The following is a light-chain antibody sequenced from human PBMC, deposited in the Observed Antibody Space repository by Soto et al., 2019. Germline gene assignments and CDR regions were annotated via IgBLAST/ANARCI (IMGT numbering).Light chain of an antibody. J-gene: IGLJ1*01. CDR3: ISYTSSSTLYV. CDR2: AVS. V-gene: IGLV2-14*03. CDR1: SSDIGSYDH. Sequence: QSVLTQPASVSGSPGQSITISCSGTSSDIGSYDHVAWYQQFPGKSPKLIIYAVSDRPSGVSDRFSGSKSGISASLTISGLQTEDEADYYCISYTSSSTLYVFGTGTKVTVL.